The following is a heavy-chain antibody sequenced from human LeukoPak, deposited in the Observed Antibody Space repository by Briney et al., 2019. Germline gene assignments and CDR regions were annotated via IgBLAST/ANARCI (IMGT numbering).Heavy chain of an antibody. CDR3: ARGGVAARLLGYYFDY. CDR1: GGSLSGYY. CDR2: INHSGST. V-gene: IGHV4-34*01. J-gene: IGHJ4*02. D-gene: IGHD6-6*01. Sequence: SETLSLTCAVYGGSLSGYYWSWIRQPPGKGLEWIGEINHSGSTNYNPSLKSRVTISVDTSKNQFSLKLSSVTAADTAVYYCARGGVAARLLGYYFDYWGQGTLVTVSS.